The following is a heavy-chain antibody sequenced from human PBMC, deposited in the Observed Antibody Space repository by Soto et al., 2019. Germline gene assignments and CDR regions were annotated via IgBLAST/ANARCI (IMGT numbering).Heavy chain of an antibody. J-gene: IGHJ4*02. D-gene: IGHD3-10*01. CDR1: GFTFSSYG. V-gene: IGHV3-30*18. CDR3: AKGFGAYGSGHNLFDY. Sequence: GGSLRLSCAASGFTFSSYGMHWVRQAPGKGLEWVAVISDDGSNKYYADSVKGRFTISRDNSKNTLYLQMNSLRAEDTAVYYCAKGFGAYGSGHNLFDYWGQGTLVTVSS. CDR2: ISDDGSNK.